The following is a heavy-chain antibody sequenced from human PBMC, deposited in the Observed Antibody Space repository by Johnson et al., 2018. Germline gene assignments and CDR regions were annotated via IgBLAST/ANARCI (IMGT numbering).Heavy chain of an antibody. Sequence: VQLVESGGGLVQPGGSXKLSWAASGFTFSGYAMSWVRPGPGKGLEWVSAISGSGGSTYYADSVKGRFTISRDNSKNTLYLQMNRLRAEDTAVYYCANGMVTFSYYYYGMDVWGQGTTVTVSS. D-gene: IGHD5-18*01. CDR2: ISGSGGST. V-gene: IGHV3-23*04. J-gene: IGHJ6*02. CDR1: GFTFSGYA. CDR3: ANGMVTFSYYYYGMDV.